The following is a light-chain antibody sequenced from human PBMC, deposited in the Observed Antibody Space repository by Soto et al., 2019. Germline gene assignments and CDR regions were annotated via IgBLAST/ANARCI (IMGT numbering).Light chain of an antibody. CDR2: GIS. CDR1: HTISSSY. J-gene: IGKJ1*01. V-gene: IGKV3-20*01. CDR3: QQYVTSSPRT. Sequence: EIVLTQSSGTLSLSLGESATLSCRASHTISSSYLAWYQQKPGQAPRLLMYGISRRATGIPDRFSGSGSGTDFTLAITRLEPEDFAVYYCQQYVTSSPRTFGQGTKVDIK.